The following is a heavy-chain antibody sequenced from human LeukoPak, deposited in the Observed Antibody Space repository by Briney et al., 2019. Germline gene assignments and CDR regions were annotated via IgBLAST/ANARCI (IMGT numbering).Heavy chain of an antibody. CDR2: ISSSSSTI. Sequence: GGSLRLSCAASGFTFSSYEMNWVRQAPGKGLEWVSYISSSSSTIYYADSVKGRFTISRDNAKNTLYLQMTSLRAEDTAVYYCARDNSPGWFGPWGQGTLVTVSA. CDR1: GFTFSSYE. CDR3: ARDNSPGWFGP. J-gene: IGHJ5*02. D-gene: IGHD4-11*01. V-gene: IGHV3-48*03.